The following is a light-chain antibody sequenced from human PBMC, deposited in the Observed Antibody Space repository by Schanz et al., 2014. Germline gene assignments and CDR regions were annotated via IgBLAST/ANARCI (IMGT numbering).Light chain of an antibody. V-gene: IGLV2-14*01. Sequence: QSVLTQPPSASGSLGQSVTISCTGTTSDVGAYNYVSWYQQHPGKAPKLMIYEVSKRPSGVSNRFSGSQSGNTASLTISGLQAEDEADYYCASYTTTTSLFGGGTKLTVL. CDR1: TSDVGAYNY. CDR3: ASYTTTTSL. J-gene: IGLJ3*02. CDR2: EVS.